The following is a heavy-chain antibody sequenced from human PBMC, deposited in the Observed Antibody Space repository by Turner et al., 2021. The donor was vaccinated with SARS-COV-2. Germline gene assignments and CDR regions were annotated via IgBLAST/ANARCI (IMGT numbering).Heavy chain of an antibody. D-gene: IGHD3-10*01. CDR2: IYYSGTT. V-gene: IGHV4-39*01. Sequence: QVQLQESGPGLVKPSETLSLTCTVSSGSISSSSYFWGWIRRTPTKELGWIGSIYYSGTTYSNPSLKSRVSLSIDPSKNQFSLNLTSVTAADTGLFYCARQAAGQGLDYWGRGILVTVSS. CDR1: SGSISSSSYF. CDR3: ARQAAGQGLDY. J-gene: IGHJ4*02.